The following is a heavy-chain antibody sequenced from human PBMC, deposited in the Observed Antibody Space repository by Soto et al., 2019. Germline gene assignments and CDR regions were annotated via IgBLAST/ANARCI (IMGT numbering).Heavy chain of an antibody. CDR2: IRNKANSHTT. J-gene: IGHJ4*02. V-gene: IGHV3-72*01. CDR3: VRDLWHRDCGVGC. CDR1: GFIFSDHY. D-gene: IGHD2-21*02. Sequence: EVQLVESGGGLVQPGGSLRLSCAVSGFIFSDHYMDWVRQAPGKGLEWVGRIRNKANSHTTEYAASVKGRFTISRDDSKNSLYLQMNSLKSEDTAIYYCVRDLWHRDCGVGCWGQGTLVTVSS.